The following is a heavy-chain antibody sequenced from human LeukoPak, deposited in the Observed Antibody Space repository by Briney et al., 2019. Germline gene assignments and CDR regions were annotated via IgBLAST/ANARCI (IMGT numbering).Heavy chain of an antibody. CDR1: GDSVSSNSAA. Sequence: SQTLSLTCAVSGDSVSSNSAAWNWVRQSPSRGLEWLGRTYYRSKWYNDYAVSVKSRITINPDTSKNQFSLQLNSVTPEDTAVYYCVRDDGIGLDAFDVWSPGTMVTVSS. J-gene: IGHJ3*01. CDR2: TYYRSKWYN. V-gene: IGHV6-1*01. D-gene: IGHD1-14*01. CDR3: VRDDGIGLDAFDV.